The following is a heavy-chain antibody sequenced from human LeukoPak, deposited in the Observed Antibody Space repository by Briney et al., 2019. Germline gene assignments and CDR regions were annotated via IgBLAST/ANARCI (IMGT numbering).Heavy chain of an antibody. V-gene: IGHV4-61*01. CDR3: AGAAFSSSVIDY. CDR1: GGSVSGGSISSYY. Sequence: SETVSLTCTVSGGSVSGGSISSYYWSWIRQAPGKGLEWIGYIYYSGSTNYNPSLKSRVTISVDTSKNQFSLKLSSVTAADTAVYYCAGAAFSSSVIDYWGQGTLVTVSS. CDR2: IYYSGST. D-gene: IGHD6-13*01. J-gene: IGHJ4*02.